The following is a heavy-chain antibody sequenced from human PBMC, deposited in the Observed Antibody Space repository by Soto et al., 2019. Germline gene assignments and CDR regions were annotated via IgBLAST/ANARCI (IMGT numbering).Heavy chain of an antibody. V-gene: IGHV1-69*02. CDR3: ARVAAAGQKSGYYMDV. CDR1: GGTFSSYT. CDR2: IIPILGIA. D-gene: IGHD6-13*01. Sequence: SVKVSCKASGGTFSSYTISWVRQAPGQGLEWMGRIIPILGIANYAQKFQGRVTITADKSTSTAYMELSSLRSEDTAVYYCARVAAAGQKSGYYMDVWGKGTTVTVSS. J-gene: IGHJ6*03.